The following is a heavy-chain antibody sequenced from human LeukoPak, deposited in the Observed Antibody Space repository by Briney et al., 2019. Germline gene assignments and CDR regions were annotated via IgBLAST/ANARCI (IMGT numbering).Heavy chain of an antibody. CDR1: GYTFSSYG. D-gene: IGHD6-13*01. V-gene: IGHV3-23*01. CDR2: ISGSGGST. J-gene: IGHJ3*02. CDR3: AKGVAAAAVYAFDI. Sequence: ASVKVSCKASGYTFSSYGMSWVRQAPGKGLEWVSAISGSGGSTYYADSVKGRFTISRDNSKNTLYLQMNSLRAEDTAVYYCAKGVAAAAVYAFDIWGQGTMVTVSS.